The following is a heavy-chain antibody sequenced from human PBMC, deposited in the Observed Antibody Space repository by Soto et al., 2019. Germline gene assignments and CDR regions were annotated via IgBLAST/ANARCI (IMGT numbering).Heavy chain of an antibody. D-gene: IGHD4-4*01. CDR1: GGTFSSCA. CDR2: ITPIFGRTA. J-gene: IGHJ4*02. Sequence: GASVKVSWKASGGTFSSCAISWVRQAPGEGLEWMGAITPIFGRTANYAQRFQGRVTITADDSTNTAYMELSSLRSEDTAVYYCARVRNKTTTLYYFDYGGQGTPVTVSS. CDR3: ARVRNKTTTLYYFDY. V-gene: IGHV1-69*13.